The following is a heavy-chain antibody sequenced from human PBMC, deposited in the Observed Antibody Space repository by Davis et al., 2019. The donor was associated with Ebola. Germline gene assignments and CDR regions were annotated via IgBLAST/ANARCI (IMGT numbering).Heavy chain of an antibody. Sequence: GESLKISCAASGFSFKNYEMNWVRQAPGKGLEWLSYIYNGGSPTHYADSVKGRFTVSRDNTKNSLYLQMTNLSADDSAIYYCERVGGTSGSFLDCWGRGTLVTVSA. CDR1: GFSFKNYE. CDR2: IYNGGSPT. J-gene: IGHJ4*02. CDR3: ERVGGTSGSFLDC. V-gene: IGHV3-48*03. D-gene: IGHD1-26*01.